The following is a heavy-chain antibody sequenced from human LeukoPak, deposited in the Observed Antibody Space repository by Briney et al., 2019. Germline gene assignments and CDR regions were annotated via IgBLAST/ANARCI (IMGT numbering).Heavy chain of an antibody. Sequence: PGGSLRLSCAASGFTFHDYAMHWVRQAPGKGLEWVSGISWNSGIIGYADSVKGRLTTSRNNAKNSLYLQMNSLRAEDTAVYYCAREGSSGSYRRYYFDYWGQGTLVTVSS. D-gene: IGHD1-26*01. J-gene: IGHJ4*02. CDR1: GFTFHDYA. V-gene: IGHV3-9*01. CDR3: AREGSSGSYRRYYFDY. CDR2: ISWNSGII.